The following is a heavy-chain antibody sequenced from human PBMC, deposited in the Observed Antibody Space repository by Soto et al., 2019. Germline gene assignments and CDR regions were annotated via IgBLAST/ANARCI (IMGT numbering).Heavy chain of an antibody. J-gene: IGHJ3*02. CDR3: AKFPVVIGDDAFDI. D-gene: IGHD3-22*01. V-gene: IGHV3-30-3*02. Sequence: SLRLSCAASGFTFSSYAMHWVRQAPGKGLEWVAVISYDGSNKYYADSVKGRFTISRDNSKNTLYLQMNSLRAEDTAVYYCAKFPVVIGDDAFDIWGQGTMVTVSS. CDR2: ISYDGSNK. CDR1: GFTFSSYA.